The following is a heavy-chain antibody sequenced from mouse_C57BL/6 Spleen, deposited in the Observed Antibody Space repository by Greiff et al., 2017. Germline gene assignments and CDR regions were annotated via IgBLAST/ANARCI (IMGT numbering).Heavy chain of an antibody. Sequence: VQLQQSGAELVRPGTSVKVSCKASGYAFTNYLIEWVKQRPGQGLEWIGVINPGSGGTNYNEKFKGKATLTADKSSSTAYVQRSSLTSEDSAVYFCARGGLRRAMDYWGQGTSVTVSS. CDR1: GYAFTNYL. CDR2: INPGSGGT. CDR3: ARGGLRRAMDY. D-gene: IGHD2-4*01. V-gene: IGHV1-54*01. J-gene: IGHJ4*01.